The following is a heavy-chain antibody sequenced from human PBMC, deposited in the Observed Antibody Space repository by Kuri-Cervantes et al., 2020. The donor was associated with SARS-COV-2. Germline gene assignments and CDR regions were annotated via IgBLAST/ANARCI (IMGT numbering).Heavy chain of an antibody. J-gene: IGHJ4*02. D-gene: IGHD1-26*01. Sequence: GESLKISCAASGFTFSDHYMDWVRQAPGKGLEWVGRTRNKANSYTTEYAASVKGRFTISRDDSKNSLYLQMNSLKTEDTAVYYCAKDLSGSYYFDYWGQGTLVTVSS. CDR3: AKDLSGSYYFDY. V-gene: IGHV3-72*01. CDR2: TRNKANSYTT. CDR1: GFTFSDHY.